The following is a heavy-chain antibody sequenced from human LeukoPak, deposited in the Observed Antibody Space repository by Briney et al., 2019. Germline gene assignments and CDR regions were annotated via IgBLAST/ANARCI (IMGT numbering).Heavy chain of an antibody. D-gene: IGHD2-2*01. J-gene: IGHJ4*02. CDR3: ARRAKYQLLSSNYY. Sequence: GSSVQVSCMPSRCTFTGYYMHWLGQAPGPGLEWMGWINPNSCGTNYAQKFQGRVTMTRGTSISTAYMELSRLRSDDKAVYYCARRAKYQLLSSNYYWGQGTLVTVSS. V-gene: IGHV1-2*02. CDR1: RCTFTGYY. CDR2: INPNSCGT.